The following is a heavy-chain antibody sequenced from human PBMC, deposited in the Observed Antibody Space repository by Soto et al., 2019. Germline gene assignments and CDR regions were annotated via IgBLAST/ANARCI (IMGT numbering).Heavy chain of an antibody. J-gene: IGHJ3*02. CDR1: GFTFSSYW. CDR2: INRDGTMT. V-gene: IGHV3-74*01. Sequence: GGSLRLSCAASGFTFSSYWMHWVRQVPGKGLVWVSRINRDGTMTSYADFVKGRFTISRDNAKNTLFLQMNGLTVEDTAVYYCARVSVRGQAAFDIWGQGTMVTVSS. CDR3: ARVSVRGQAAFDI. D-gene: IGHD2-8*01.